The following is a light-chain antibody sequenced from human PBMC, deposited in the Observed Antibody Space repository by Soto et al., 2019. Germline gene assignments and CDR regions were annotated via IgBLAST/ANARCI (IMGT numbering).Light chain of an antibody. J-gene: IGKJ2*01. V-gene: IGKV4-1*01. Sequence: DIVMTQSPDSLAVSLGERATINCKSSQSVLYSSNNNNYLAWYQQKPGQPPKLLIYWASTRESGVPDRFSVSGSGTDFTLTISSLQAEDVAVYHCQQYYSTPHTFGQGTKLEIK. CDR3: QQYYSTPHT. CDR2: WAS. CDR1: QSVLYSSNNNNY.